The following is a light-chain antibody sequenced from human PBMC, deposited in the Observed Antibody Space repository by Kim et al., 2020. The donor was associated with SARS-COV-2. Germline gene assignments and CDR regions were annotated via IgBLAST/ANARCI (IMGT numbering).Light chain of an antibody. CDR2: AAS. CDR1: QNISSY. CDR3: QLGYST. Sequence: SSLSASVGDRVTITCRASQNISSYLNWYQQRPGKAPNLLVYAASSLHSGVPSRFSGSGSGTDFTLTINNLQPEDSATYYCQLGYSTFGQGTKLEI. V-gene: IGKV1-39*01. J-gene: IGKJ2*01.